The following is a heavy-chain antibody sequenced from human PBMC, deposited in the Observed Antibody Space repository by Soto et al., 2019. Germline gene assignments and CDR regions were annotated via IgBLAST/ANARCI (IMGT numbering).Heavy chain of an antibody. Sequence: GGSLRLSCAASGFTFSDYYMSWIRQAPGKGLEWVSYISSSGSTIYYADSVKGRFTISRDNAKNSLYLQMNSLRAEDTAVYYCARHADEYDFWSDYSIYSYSGKDVWGQGTTVTVSS. V-gene: IGHV3-11*01. CDR2: ISSSGSTI. CDR1: GFTFSDYY. J-gene: IGHJ6*02. D-gene: IGHD3-3*01. CDR3: ARHADEYDFWSDYSIYSYSGKDV.